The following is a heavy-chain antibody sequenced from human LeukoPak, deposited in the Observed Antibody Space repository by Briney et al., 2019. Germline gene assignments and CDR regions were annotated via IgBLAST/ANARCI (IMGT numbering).Heavy chain of an antibody. CDR2: ISSTGGTT. D-gene: IGHD3-10*02. V-gene: IGHV3-48*03. J-gene: IGHJ6*04. CDR3: AELGITMIGGA. CDR1: GITFSSYG. Sequence: PGGSLRLSCAASGITFSSYGMSWVRQAPGKGLEWVSSISSTGGTTYYADSVKGRFTISRDNAKNSLYLQMNSLRAGDTGVYYCAELGITMIGGAWGKGTTVTISS.